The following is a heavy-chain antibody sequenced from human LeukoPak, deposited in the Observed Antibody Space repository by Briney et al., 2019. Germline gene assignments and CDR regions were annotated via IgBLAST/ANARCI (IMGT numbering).Heavy chain of an antibody. D-gene: IGHD3-10*01. CDR3: VRERFHGSGAPKFDF. CDR2: ISGSGSYI. V-gene: IGHV3-21*06. Sequence: TGGSLRLSCAASGFTFSDYSMNWVRQTPRRGLEWVSCISGSGSYIYYADSVKGRFTISRDNAKNSLHLQVNSLRAEDTAVYYCVRERFHGSGAPKFDFWGQGTLVTVSS. J-gene: IGHJ4*02. CDR1: GFTFSDYS.